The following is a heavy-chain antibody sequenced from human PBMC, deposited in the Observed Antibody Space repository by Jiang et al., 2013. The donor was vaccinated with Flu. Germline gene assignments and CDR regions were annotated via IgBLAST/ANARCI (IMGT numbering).Heavy chain of an antibody. CDR3: ARDPRTTTFDY. Sequence: VKVSCKASGYSFNSYHIHWVRQAPGHGLEWIGIINPNVDSTNYAQKFQGRVTMTRDTSTSTVYMELSSLRSEDTAIYYCARDPRTTTFDYWGQGSPGHRLL. CDR2: INPNVDST. V-gene: IGHV1-46*02. J-gene: IGHJ4*02. D-gene: IGHD4-11*01. CDR1: GYSFNSYH.